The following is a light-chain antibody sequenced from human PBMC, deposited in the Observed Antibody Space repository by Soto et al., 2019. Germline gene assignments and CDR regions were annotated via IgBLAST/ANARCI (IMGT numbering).Light chain of an antibody. Sequence: QSALTQPASVSGSPGQSITISCTGTSSDVGSYKLVSWYQQHPGKAPKLMISDVSKRPSGVSNRFSGSKSGNTASLTISGLQAEDEADYYCFSYAGSSTVVFGGGTKLTVL. V-gene: IGLV2-23*02. CDR2: DVS. J-gene: IGLJ2*01. CDR1: SSDVGSYKL. CDR3: FSYAGSSTVV.